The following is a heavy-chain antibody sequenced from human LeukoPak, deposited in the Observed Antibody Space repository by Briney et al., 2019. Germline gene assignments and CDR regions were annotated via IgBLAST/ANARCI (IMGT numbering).Heavy chain of an antibody. CDR3: ARDYSNYGRGYMDV. CDR1: GGSISSSSYY. J-gene: IGHJ6*03. CDR2: IYTSGST. D-gene: IGHD4-11*01. V-gene: IGHV4-61*02. Sequence: SETLSLTCTVSGGSISSSSYYWSWIRQPAGKGLEWIGRIYTSGSTNYNPSLKSRVTMSVDTSKNQFSLKLSSVTAADTAEYYCARDYSNYGRGYMDVWGKGTTVTVSS.